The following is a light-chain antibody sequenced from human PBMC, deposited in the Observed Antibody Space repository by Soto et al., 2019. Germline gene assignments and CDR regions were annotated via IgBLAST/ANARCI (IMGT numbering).Light chain of an antibody. Sequence: NVLTQSPATLSLSPRQRPTLSCRPSQSVSSYLAWYQQKPGQAPRLLIYDASNRATGIPARFSGSGSGTDFTLTISSLEPEDFAVYYCQQRYRWPPITFGQGTRLEIK. J-gene: IGKJ5*01. CDR2: DAS. CDR3: QQRYRWPPIT. CDR1: QSVSSY. V-gene: IGKV3-11*01.